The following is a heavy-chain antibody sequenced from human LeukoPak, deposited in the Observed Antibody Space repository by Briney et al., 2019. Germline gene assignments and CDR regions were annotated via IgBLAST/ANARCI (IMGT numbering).Heavy chain of an antibody. D-gene: IGHD5-12*01. CDR2: ISYDGSNK. J-gene: IGHJ6*02. V-gene: IGHV3-30*18. CDR3: AKDQLATKDHYYYYGMDV. CDR1: GFTFSSYG. Sequence: GGSLRLSCAASGFTFSSYGMHWVRQAPGKGLEWVAVISYDGSNKYYADSVKGRFTISRDNSKNTLYLQMNSLRAEDTAVYYCAKDQLATKDHYYYYGMDVWGQGTTVTVSS.